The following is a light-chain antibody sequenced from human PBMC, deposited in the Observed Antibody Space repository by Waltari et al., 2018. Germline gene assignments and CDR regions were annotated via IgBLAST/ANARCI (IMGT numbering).Light chain of an antibody. J-gene: IGKJ1*01. Sequence: DIQMTQSPSTLSASVGDTVSITCRASQSINRWLAWYQQKPGKGPNRLIYRASTLESGVPSMFSGSESGAEFTLTISSLQPDDFATYYCQQYSDDWTFGQGTKVEIK. CDR2: RAS. CDR3: QQYSDDWT. V-gene: IGKV1-5*03. CDR1: QSINRW.